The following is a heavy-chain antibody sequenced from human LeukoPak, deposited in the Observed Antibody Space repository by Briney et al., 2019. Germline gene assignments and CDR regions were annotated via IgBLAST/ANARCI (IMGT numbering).Heavy chain of an antibody. Sequence: PSETLSLTCTVSGGSMHTYYWSWIRQTPGKGLEWIGYIFYSGSTNYNPSLRSRVTISIDTSKNQFSLKLSSVTAADTAFYYCERHSSYYYGMDVWGQGTTVTVSS. V-gene: IGHV4-59*08. CDR1: GGSMHTYY. CDR2: IFYSGST. D-gene: IGHD2-2*01. CDR3: ERHSSYYYGMDV. J-gene: IGHJ6*02.